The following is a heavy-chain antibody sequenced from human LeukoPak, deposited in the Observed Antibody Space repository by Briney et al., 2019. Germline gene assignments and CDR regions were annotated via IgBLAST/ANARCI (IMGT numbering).Heavy chain of an antibody. CDR3: AREIWSSGYYQTLDAFDI. V-gene: IGHV4-59*01. J-gene: IGHJ3*02. CDR1: GGSISSYY. CDR2: IYYSGST. D-gene: IGHD3-22*01. Sequence: PSETLSLTCTVSGGSISSYYWIWIRQPPGKGLEWIGYIYYSGSTNYNPSLKSRVTISVDTSKNQFSLKLSSVTAADTDVYYCAREIWSSGYYQTLDAFDIWGQGTMVTVCS.